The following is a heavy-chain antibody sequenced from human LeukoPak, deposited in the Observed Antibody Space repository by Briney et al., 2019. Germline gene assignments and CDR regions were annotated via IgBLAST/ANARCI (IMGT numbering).Heavy chain of an antibody. CDR1: GYSFTSYW. Sequence: GESLKISCKGSGYSFTSYWIGWVRQMPGKGLEWMGIIYPGDSDTRYSPSFQGQVTISADKSISTAYLQWSSLKASDTAMYYCARLRAYSGYDYALRDYDYWGQGTLVTVPS. CDR3: ARLRAYSGYDYALRDYDY. D-gene: IGHD5-12*01. V-gene: IGHV5-51*01. CDR2: IYPGDSDT. J-gene: IGHJ4*02.